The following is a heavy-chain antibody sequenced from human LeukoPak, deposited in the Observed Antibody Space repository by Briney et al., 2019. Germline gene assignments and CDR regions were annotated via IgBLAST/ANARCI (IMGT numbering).Heavy chain of an antibody. D-gene: IGHD4-17*01. Sequence: GGSLRLSCAASGFTFSSYAMHWVRQAPGKGLERVAVISYDGSNKYYADSAKGRFTISRDNSKNTLYLQMNSLSADDTAMYYCANEIRPNDYWGQGTLVTVSS. CDR3: ANEIRPNDY. V-gene: IGHV3-30-3*02. CDR2: ISYDGSNK. J-gene: IGHJ4*02. CDR1: GFTFSSYA.